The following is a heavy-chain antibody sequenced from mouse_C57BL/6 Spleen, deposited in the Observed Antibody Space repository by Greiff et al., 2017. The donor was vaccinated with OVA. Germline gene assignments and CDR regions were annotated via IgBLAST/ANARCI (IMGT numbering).Heavy chain of an antibody. Sequence: QVQLQQSGAELVKPGASVKLSCKASGYTFTSYWMQWVKQRPGQGLEWIGEIDPSDSYTNYNQKFKGKATLTVDTSSSTAYMQLSSLTSEDSAVYYCARSGGGMDYWGQGTSVTVSS. CDR1: GYTFTSYW. V-gene: IGHV1-50*01. J-gene: IGHJ4*01. D-gene: IGHD3-1*01. CDR2: IDPSDSYT. CDR3: ARSGGGMDY.